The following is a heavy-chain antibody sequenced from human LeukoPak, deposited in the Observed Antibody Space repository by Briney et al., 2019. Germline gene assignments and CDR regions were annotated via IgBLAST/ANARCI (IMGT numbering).Heavy chain of an antibody. CDR2: IENDGTNE. Sequence: GGSLRLSCAASGFTFSRYGMHWVRQAPGEGLEWVAFIENDGTNEYYADSVKGRFTISRDNAKNSLYLQMNGLGAEDTAVYYCARELNGYGYYFFDYWGPGTLVTVSS. CDR3: ARELNGYGYYFFDY. V-gene: IGHV3-30*12. J-gene: IGHJ4*02. D-gene: IGHD3-16*01. CDR1: GFTFSRYG.